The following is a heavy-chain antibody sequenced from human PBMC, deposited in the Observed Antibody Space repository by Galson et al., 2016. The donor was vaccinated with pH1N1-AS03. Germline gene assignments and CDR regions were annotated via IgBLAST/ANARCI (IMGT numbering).Heavy chain of an antibody. V-gene: IGHV3-9*01. Sequence: LRLSCAGSGFTFDDYAMHWVRQAPGKGLEWVSGISWNSGSTGYADSVKGRFTISRDNAKNSLYLQMNSLRVEDTALYYCVKEGGYRSSSVFEYWGQGTLVTVSS. CDR3: VKEGGYRSSSVFEY. D-gene: IGHD6-6*01. J-gene: IGHJ4*02. CDR1: GFTFDDYA. CDR2: ISWNSGST.